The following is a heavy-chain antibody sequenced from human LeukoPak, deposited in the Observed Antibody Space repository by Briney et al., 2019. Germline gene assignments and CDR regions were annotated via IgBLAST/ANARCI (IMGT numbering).Heavy chain of an antibody. CDR3: ARGGTLPDY. V-gene: IGHV3-30-3*01. Sequence: GGSLRLSCAASGFIFRSYAMHWVRQAPGKGLEWVAAVSYDGSNEYYADSVKGRFTISRDNSKNTLYVQMNSLRAADTAVYYCARGGTLPDYWGQGTLVTVTS. D-gene: IGHD2-15*01. J-gene: IGHJ4*02. CDR1: GFIFRSYA. CDR2: VSYDGSNE.